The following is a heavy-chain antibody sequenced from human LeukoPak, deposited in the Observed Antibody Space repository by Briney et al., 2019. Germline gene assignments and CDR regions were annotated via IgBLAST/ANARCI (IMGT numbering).Heavy chain of an antibody. V-gene: IGHV3-11*01. J-gene: IGHJ4*02. D-gene: IGHD2-15*01. CDR1: GFTFSDYY. CDR2: ISSSGSTI. Sequence: GSLRLSCAASGFTFSDYYMSWIRQAPGKGLEWVSYISSSGSTIYYADYVKGRFTISRDNAKNSLYLQMNSLRAEDTAVYYCAKHPGRYCSGGSCSYFDYWGQGTLVTVSS. CDR3: AKHPGRYCSGGSCSYFDY.